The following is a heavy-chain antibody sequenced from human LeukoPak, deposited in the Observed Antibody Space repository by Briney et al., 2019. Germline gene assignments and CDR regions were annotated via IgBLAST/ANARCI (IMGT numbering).Heavy chain of an antibody. Sequence: GGSLRLSCAASGFTFSGSAMHWVRQASGKGLEWVGRIRSKANSYATAYAASVKGRFTISRDDSKNTAYLQMNSLKTEDTAVYYCTRHATESGIAAPGDYWGQGNLVTVSS. D-gene: IGHD6-13*01. CDR3: TRHATESGIAAPGDY. CDR2: IRSKANSYAT. V-gene: IGHV3-73*01. CDR1: GFTFSGSA. J-gene: IGHJ4*02.